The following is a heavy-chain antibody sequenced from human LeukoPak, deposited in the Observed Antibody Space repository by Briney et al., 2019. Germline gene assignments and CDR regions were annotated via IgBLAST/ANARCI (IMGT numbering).Heavy chain of an antibody. CDR3: ARRWLGYYFDY. V-gene: IGHV4-4*09. J-gene: IGHJ4*02. Sequence: PSETLFLACTVSGGSISGYSWSWIRQPPGKGLEWIGYIYSSGTTSYNPSLKSRVTISVDTSKNQFSLKLTSVTAADTAVYYCARRWLGYYFDYWGQGTLVTVSS. D-gene: IGHD3-10*01. CDR2: IYSSGTT. CDR1: GGSISGYS.